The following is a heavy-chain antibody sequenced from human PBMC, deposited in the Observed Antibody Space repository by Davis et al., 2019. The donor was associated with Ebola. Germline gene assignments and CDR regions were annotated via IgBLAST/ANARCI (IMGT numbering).Heavy chain of an antibody. V-gene: IGHV5-51*01. CDR2: VYPPDSDT. Sequence: GESLKISCKGSGYNFPAYWIAWVRQKPGKGLEWMGIVYPPDSDTRYSPSFQGQVTISVGTSINTAFLQWSSLKASDTAMYYCARLIIQTFGSFDIWGQGTMVTVSS. J-gene: IGHJ3*02. D-gene: IGHD3-10*01. CDR1: GYNFPAYW. CDR3: ARLIIQTFGSFDI.